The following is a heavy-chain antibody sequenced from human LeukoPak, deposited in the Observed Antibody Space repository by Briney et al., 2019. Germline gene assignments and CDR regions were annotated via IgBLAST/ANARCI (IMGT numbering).Heavy chain of an antibody. V-gene: IGHV3-74*01. CDR2: ISGDGSST. D-gene: IGHD1-1*01. Sequence: GGSLRLSCAASGFTFSSYWMHWVRQAPGKGLVWVSYISGDGSSTTYADSVKGRFTISRDNAKNTLDLQMNSLRAEDTAVYYCARGGWGTATDYWAQGTLVTVSS. J-gene: IGHJ4*02. CDR3: ARGGWGTATDY. CDR1: GFTFSSYW.